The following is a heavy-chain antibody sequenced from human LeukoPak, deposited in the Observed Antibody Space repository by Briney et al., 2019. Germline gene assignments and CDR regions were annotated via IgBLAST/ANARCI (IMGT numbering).Heavy chain of an antibody. J-gene: IGHJ5*02. CDR2: VHDSAGT. Sequence: PSETLSLTCTVSGGSINKYHWSWIRQSPGKGLEWLGYVHDSAGTIYNPSLKSRVTISVGTSKTQFSLKVTSVTTADTAVYYCARSLHSPIAAAAFDPWGQGTLVTVSS. V-gene: IGHV4-59*01. CDR3: ARSLHSPIAAAAFDP. D-gene: IGHD6-13*01. CDR1: GGSINKYH.